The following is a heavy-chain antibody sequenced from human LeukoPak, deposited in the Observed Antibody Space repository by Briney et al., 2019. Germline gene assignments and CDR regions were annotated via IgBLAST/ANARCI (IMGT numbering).Heavy chain of an antibody. CDR3: AGVLYGGNSANWFDP. CDR1: GGTFSSYA. V-gene: IGHV1-69*01. D-gene: IGHD4-23*01. Sequence: SVKVSCKASGGTFSSYAISWVRQAPGQGLEWMGGIIPIFGTANYAQKFQGRVTIAADESTSTAYMELSSLRSEDTAVYYCAGVLYGGNSANWFDPWGQGTLVTVSS. CDR2: IIPIFGTA. J-gene: IGHJ5*02.